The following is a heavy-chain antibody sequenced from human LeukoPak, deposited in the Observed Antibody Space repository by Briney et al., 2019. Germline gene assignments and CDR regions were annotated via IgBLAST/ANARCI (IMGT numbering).Heavy chain of an antibody. J-gene: IGHJ4*02. V-gene: IGHV3-23*01. D-gene: IGHD3-9*01. Sequence: PGGSLRLSCAASGFTFSSYAISWVRQAPGKGLEWVSAISGSGGSTYCADSVKGRFTISRDNSKNTLYLQMNSLRAEDTAVYYCAKEGIYDILTWFDYWGQGTMVTVSS. CDR3: AKEGIYDILTWFDY. CDR2: ISGSGGST. CDR1: GFTFSSYA.